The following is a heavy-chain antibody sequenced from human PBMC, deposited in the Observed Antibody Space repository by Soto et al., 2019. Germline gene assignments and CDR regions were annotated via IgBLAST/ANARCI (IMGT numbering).Heavy chain of an antibody. V-gene: IGHV3-23*01. Sequence: GGSLRLSCAATGFNFGSYAMGWVRQAPGKGLEWVSGVSGSGSSPYYADSVKGRLTISKDKSKNTRYLDLNNLRSEDTAVYFCVRGKESGYRGAFDSWGQGTMVTVSS. J-gene: IGHJ4*02. CDR2: VSGSGSSP. CDR1: GFNFGSYA. CDR3: VRGKESGYRGAFDS. D-gene: IGHD5-18*01.